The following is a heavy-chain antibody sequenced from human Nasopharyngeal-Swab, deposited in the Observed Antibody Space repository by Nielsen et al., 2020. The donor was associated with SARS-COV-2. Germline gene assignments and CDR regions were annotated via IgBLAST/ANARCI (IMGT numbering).Heavy chain of an antibody. CDR1: GFTFSSYW. Sequence: GGSLRLSCAASGFTFSSYWMSWVRQAPGKGLEWVANIKQDGSEKYYVDSVKGRFTISRDNAKNSLYLQMNCLRAEDTAVYYCARDSFSRVGAAGSSHYYYYGVDVWGQGTTVTVSS. CDR2: IKQDGSEK. V-gene: IGHV3-7*01. CDR3: ARDSFSRVGAAGSSHYYYYGVDV. D-gene: IGHD6-13*01. J-gene: IGHJ6*02.